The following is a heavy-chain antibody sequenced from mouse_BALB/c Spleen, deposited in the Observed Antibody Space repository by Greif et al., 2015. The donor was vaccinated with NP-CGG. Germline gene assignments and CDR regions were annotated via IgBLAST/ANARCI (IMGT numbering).Heavy chain of an antibody. J-gene: IGHJ4*01. CDR2: INPYNDGT. V-gene: IGHV1-14*01. D-gene: IGHD2-3*01. CDR1: GYTFTSYV. Sequence: VQLQQPGPELVKPGASVKMSCKASGYTFTSYVMHWVKQKPGQGLEWIGYINPYNDGTKYNEKFKGKATLTSDKSSSTAYMELSSLTSEDSAVYYCARLDGYYPYAMDYWGQGTSVTVSS. CDR3: ARLDGYYPYAMDY.